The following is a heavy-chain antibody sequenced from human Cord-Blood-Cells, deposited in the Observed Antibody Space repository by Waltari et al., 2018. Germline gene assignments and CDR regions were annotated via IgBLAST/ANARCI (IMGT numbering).Heavy chain of an antibody. CDR1: GYTFTGYY. Sequence: QVQLVQSGAEVKKSGASVKVSCKASGYTFTGYYRNRVRQAPGQGLEWMGWINPNSGGTNYAQKFQGRVTMTRDTSISTAYMELSRLRSDDTAVYYCARGYSGYDYAFDIWGQGTMVTVSS. D-gene: IGHD5-12*01. CDR3: ARGYSGYDYAFDI. V-gene: IGHV1-2*02. CDR2: INPNSGGT. J-gene: IGHJ3*02.